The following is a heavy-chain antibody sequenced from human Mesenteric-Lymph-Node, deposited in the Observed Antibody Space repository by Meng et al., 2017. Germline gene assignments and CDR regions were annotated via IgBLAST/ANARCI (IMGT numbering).Heavy chain of an antibody. V-gene: IGHV1-3*01. Sequence: ASVKVSCKASGYTFTSYAMHWVRQAPGQRLEWMGWINAGNGNTKYSQKFQGRVTITRDTSASTAYMELRSLRSDDTAVYYCARGVVTATKLDYWGQGTLVTVSS. CDR1: GYTFTSYA. CDR3: ARGVVTATKLDY. CDR2: INAGNGNT. D-gene: IGHD2-21*02. J-gene: IGHJ4*02.